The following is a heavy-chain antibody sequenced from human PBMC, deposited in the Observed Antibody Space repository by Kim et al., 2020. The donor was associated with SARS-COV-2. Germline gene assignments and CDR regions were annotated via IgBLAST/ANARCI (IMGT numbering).Heavy chain of an antibody. D-gene: IGHD3-10*01. V-gene: IGHV1-2*02. Sequence: ASVKVSCKASGYTFTGYYMHWVRQAPGQGLEWMGWINPNSGGTNYAQKFQGRVTMTRDTSISTAYMELSRLRSDDTAVYYCARGVWFGELLGGNYYYGMDVWGQGTTVTVSS. CDR2: INPNSGGT. CDR1: GYTFTGYY. CDR3: ARGVWFGELLGGNYYYGMDV. J-gene: IGHJ6*02.